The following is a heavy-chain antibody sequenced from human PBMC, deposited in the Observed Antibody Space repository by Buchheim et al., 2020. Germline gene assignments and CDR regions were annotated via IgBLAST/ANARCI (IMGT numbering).Heavy chain of an antibody. V-gene: IGHV1-46*01. J-gene: IGHJ6*02. CDR3: AIGGRIWFGDGDCMDV. CDR1: GYTFTSYY. D-gene: IGHD3-10*01. CDR2: INPSGGST. Sequence: QVQLVQSGAEVKKPGASVKVSCKASGYTFTSYYMHWVRQAPGQGLEWMGIINPSGGSTSYAQKFQGSVTMTRDTSTSTAYMELSSLRSEDTAVYYCAIGGRIWFGDGDCMDVWGQGTT.